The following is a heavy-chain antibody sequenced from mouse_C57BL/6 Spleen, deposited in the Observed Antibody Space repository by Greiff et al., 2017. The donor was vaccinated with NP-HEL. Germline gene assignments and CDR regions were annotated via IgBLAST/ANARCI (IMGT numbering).Heavy chain of an antibody. Sequence: VQLHQSGPELVKPGASVKISCKASGYAFSSSWMNWVKQRPGKGLEWIGRIYPGDGDTNYNGKFKGKATLTADKSSSTAYMQLSSLTSEDSAVYFCARNAVVAPYAMDYWGQGTSVTVSS. CDR3: ARNAVVAPYAMDY. D-gene: IGHD1-1*01. CDR1: GYAFSSSW. J-gene: IGHJ4*01. V-gene: IGHV1-82*01. CDR2: IYPGDGDT.